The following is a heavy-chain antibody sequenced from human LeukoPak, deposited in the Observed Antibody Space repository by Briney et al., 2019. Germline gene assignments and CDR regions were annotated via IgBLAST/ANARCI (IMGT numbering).Heavy chain of an antibody. CDR1: GGSISNGDYY. V-gene: IGHV4-30-4*01. Sequence: SETLSLTCTVSGGSISNGDYYWSWIRQPPGKGLEWIGYIYYSGSTYYNPSLKSRVTISVDTSKNQFSLKLSSVTAADTAVYYCARGYYDILTGPYPYGPDDYWGQGTLVTVSS. J-gene: IGHJ4*02. CDR3: ARGYYDILTGPYPYGPDDY. D-gene: IGHD3-9*01. CDR2: IYYSGST.